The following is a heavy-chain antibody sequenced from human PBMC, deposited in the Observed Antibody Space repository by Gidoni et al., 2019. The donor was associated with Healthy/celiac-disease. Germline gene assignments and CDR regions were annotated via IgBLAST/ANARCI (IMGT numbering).Heavy chain of an antibody. CDR3: ANSYYYGSGILDY. J-gene: IGHJ4*02. CDR1: GFTFSSRG. D-gene: IGHD3-10*01. V-gene: IGHV3-30*18. CDR2: ISYDGSNK. Sequence: QVQLVDSGGSVVQPGRPLRLSGASSGFTFSSRGMHWVRQAPGKGLGWVAVISYDGSNKYYADSVKCRFTISRDNSKNTLYLQMNSLRAEDRAVYYCANSYYYGSGILDYWGQGTLVTVSS.